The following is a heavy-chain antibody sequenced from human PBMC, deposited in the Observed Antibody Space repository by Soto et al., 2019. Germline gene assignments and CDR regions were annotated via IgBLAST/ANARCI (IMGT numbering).Heavy chain of an antibody. J-gene: IGHJ6*02. CDR2: IIPIFGTA. V-gene: IGHV1-69*13. CDR3: ARGSSSWTHPVSYYYGMDV. CDR1: GGTFSSYA. D-gene: IGHD6-13*01. Sequence: SVKVSCKASGGTFSSYAISWVRQAPGQGLEWMGGIIPIFGTANYAQKFQGRVTITADESTSTAYMELSSLRSEDTAVYYCARGSSSWTHPVSYYYGMDVWGQGTTVTVSS.